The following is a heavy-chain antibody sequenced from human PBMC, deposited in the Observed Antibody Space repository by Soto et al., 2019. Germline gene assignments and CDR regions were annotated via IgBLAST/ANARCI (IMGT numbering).Heavy chain of an antibody. CDR2: TYYRSKWST. CDR3: ARAYSSGWYSYFDY. CDR1: GYSVSRDSAA. V-gene: IGHV6-1*01. Sequence: SQTLSLTCAISGYSVSRDSAAWNWIRQSPSRGLEWLGRTYYRSKWSTDYAVSVKGRITINADTSKNQFSLQLNSVTPEDTAVYYCARAYSSGWYSYFDYWGQGTLVTVSS. J-gene: IGHJ4*02. D-gene: IGHD6-19*01.